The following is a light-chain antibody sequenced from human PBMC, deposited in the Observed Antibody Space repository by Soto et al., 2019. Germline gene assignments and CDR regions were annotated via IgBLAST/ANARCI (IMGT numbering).Light chain of an antibody. J-gene: IGKJ3*01. CDR2: AAS. CDR1: QDISSY. Sequence: DIQMTQSPSSLSASVGDSVTITCRASQDISSYLNWYQLKPGKAPKLLIYAASTLHSGVPSRFSGSEPGTDFTLTISSLQPEDFATYYCQQSYSTLFTFGPGTKVDFK. V-gene: IGKV1-39*01. CDR3: QQSYSTLFT.